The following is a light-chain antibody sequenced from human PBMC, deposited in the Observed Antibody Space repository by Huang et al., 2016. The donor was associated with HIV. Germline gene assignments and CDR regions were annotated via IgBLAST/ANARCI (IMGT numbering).Light chain of an antibody. CDR3: QQYDNWPLT. V-gene: IGKV3-15*01. Sequence: EIVMTQSPATLSVSPGERATLSCRASLSVGSTLAWYQQKPGQAPRLLIYGAFTRATDIPARFTGSKSGTEFTLTISSLQSEDFAVYYCQQYDNWPLTFGGGTNVEI. CDR2: GAF. J-gene: IGKJ4*01. CDR1: LSVGST.